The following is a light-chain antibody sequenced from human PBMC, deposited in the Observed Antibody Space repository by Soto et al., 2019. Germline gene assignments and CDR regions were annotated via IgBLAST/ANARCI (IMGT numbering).Light chain of an antibody. CDR2: GAS. Sequence: ENVLTQSPGTLSLSPGERPTLSCRASESVSSNYVAWYQQKPGQAPRLLVYGASSRATGIPDRFSGSGSGTDFTLTISRLEPEDFAVYYCQQYGSSRWTFGQGPRWRS. J-gene: IGKJ1*01. CDR1: ESVSSNY. CDR3: QQYGSSRWT. V-gene: IGKV3-20*01.